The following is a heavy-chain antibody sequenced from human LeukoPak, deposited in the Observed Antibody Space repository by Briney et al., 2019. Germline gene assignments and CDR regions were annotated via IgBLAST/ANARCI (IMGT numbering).Heavy chain of an antibody. CDR3: ARVGKYSGSYPDY. J-gene: IGHJ4*02. V-gene: IGHV7-4-1*02. CDR1: GYTFTTYA. Sequence: ASVKVSCKASGYTFTTYAINWVRQAPGQGLEWMGWINTNTGNPTYAQGFIGRFVLSLDTSVSTAYLQISSLKAVDTAVYYCARVGKYSGSYPDYWGQGTLVTVSS. CDR2: INTNTGNP. D-gene: IGHD1-26*01.